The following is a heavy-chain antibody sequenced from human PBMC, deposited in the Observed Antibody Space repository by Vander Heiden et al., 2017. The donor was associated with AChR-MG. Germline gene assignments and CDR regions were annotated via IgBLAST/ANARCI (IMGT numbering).Heavy chain of an antibody. CDR3: ARTPRSSAYFDY. Sequence: QVRLVQSGAEVKKPGSSVKVSCKASGGTFSSYAISGVRQAPGKGLEWRGGIITILGTANYAQKFQGRVTITADKSTRTAYRELRSMRAEDTAVYDCARTPRSSAYFDYWGQGTLVTVSS. CDR2: IITILGTA. CDR1: GGTFSSYA. V-gene: IGHV1-69*06. J-gene: IGHJ4*02. D-gene: IGHD6-6*01.